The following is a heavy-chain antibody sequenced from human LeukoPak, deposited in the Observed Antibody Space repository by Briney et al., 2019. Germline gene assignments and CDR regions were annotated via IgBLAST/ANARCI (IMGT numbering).Heavy chain of an antibody. D-gene: IGHD1-26*01. CDR2: IYYSGGT. J-gene: IGHJ4*02. CDR1: GGSISSSSYY. Sequence: SETLSLTCTVSGGSISSSSYYWGWIRQPPGKGLEWIGSIYYSGGTYYNPSLKSRVTISVDTSKNQFSLKLSSVTAADTAVYYCARAPGAVNWGQGTPLTVSS. V-gene: IGHV4-39*07. CDR3: ARAPGAVN.